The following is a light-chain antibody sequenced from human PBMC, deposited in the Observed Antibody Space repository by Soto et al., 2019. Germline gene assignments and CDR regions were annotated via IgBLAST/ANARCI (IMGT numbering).Light chain of an antibody. V-gene: IGKV3-20*01. Sequence: EIVLTQSPATLSLSPGERATLSCRASQSVSSSYLAWCQQKPGQAPRLLIYGASSRADGIPDRFSGSGSGTDFTLTISRREPADFAVYYCQQYGSSPMYTFGQGTKLEIK. CDR3: QQYGSSPMYT. J-gene: IGKJ2*01. CDR1: QSVSSSY. CDR2: GAS.